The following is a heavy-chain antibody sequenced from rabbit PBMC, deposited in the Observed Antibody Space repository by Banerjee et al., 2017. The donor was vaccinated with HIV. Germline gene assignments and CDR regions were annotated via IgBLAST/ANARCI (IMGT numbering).Heavy chain of an antibody. CDR3: ARDAGSGPYIDGYFDL. D-gene: IGHD8-1*01. V-gene: IGHV1S40*01. CDR1: GFSFSSSDY. J-gene: IGHJ4*01. CDR2: IAGSSSGFT. Sequence: QSLEESGGDLVKPGASLTLTCTASGFSFSSSDYMCWVRQAPGKGLEWISCIAGSSSGFTYSATWAKGRFTISKTSSTTVTLQMTSLTVADMATYFCARDAGSGPYIDGYFDLWGPGTLVTVS.